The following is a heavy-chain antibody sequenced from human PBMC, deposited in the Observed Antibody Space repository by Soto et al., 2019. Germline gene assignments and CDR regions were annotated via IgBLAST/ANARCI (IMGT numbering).Heavy chain of an antibody. CDR1: GYTFTSYY. J-gene: IGHJ1*01. D-gene: IGHD6-13*01. Sequence: ASVKVSCKASGYTFTSYYMHWVRQAPGQGLEWMGIINPSGGSTSYAQKFQGRVTMTRDTSTSTVYMELSSLRSEDTAVYYCARDKTLSSWYLKAPKTAYFQHWGQGTLVTVS. V-gene: IGHV1-46*01. CDR3: ARDKTLSSWYLKAPKTAYFQH. CDR2: INPSGGST.